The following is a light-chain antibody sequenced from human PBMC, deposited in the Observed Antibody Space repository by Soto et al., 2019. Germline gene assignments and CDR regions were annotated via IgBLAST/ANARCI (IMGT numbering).Light chain of an antibody. CDR2: DVS. J-gene: IGLJ2*01. CDR3: SSYTSSSTLVV. V-gene: IGLV2-14*01. CDR1: SSDVGGYNY. Sequence: QSVLTQPASVSGSPGQSITISCTGTSSDVGGYNYVSWYQQHPGKAPKLMIYDVSNRPSGVSNRFSGSKSGNTASLTISGIQAEDDADYYCSSYTSSSTLVVFGGGTKVTVL.